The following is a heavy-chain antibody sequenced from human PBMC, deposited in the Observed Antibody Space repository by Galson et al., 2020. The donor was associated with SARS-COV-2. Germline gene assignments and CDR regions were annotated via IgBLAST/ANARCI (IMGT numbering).Heavy chain of an antibody. CDR2: ISYSGHI. V-gene: IGHV4-59*08. D-gene: IGHD2-8*02. CDR3: ARHADYCTGGSCESDFDY. Sequence: SETLSLTCTISGGSISHYYWSWIRQPPGKGLEWIAFISYSGHINYSPSLRSRLTISVDTDKSQFSLKVRSVTAADTAVYYCARHADYCTGGSCESDFDYWGLGTLVTVS. J-gene: IGHJ4*02. CDR1: GGSISHYY.